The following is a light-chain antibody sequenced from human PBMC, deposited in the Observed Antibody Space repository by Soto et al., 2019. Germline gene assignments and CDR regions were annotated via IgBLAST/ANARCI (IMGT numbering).Light chain of an antibody. CDR3: QQYGNSPWTT. J-gene: IGKJ1*01. CDR2: GTS. Sequence: EIVLTQSPGTLSLSPGERATLSCRASQSVSSDYLAWYQQKPGQAPRLLIHGTSSRDSGIPDRFSGSGSGTDFTLTISRLETEDFAVYYCQQYGNSPWTTFGQGTKVEIK. V-gene: IGKV3-20*01. CDR1: QSVSSDY.